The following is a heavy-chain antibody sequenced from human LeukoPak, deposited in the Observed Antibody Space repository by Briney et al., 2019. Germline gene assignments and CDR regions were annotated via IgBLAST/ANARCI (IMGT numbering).Heavy chain of an antibody. D-gene: IGHD3-22*01. CDR1: GFSISSYY. J-gene: IGHJ4*02. Sequence: SETLSLTCSVSGFSISSYYWSWVRQPPGKGLEWIGYIYHSGSTKYNPSLRSRVTISVDKSKNQFSLKLSSVTAADTAVYYCQVVITSIDYWGQGTLVTVSS. CDR2: IYHSGST. V-gene: IGHV4-59*12. CDR3: QVVITSIDY.